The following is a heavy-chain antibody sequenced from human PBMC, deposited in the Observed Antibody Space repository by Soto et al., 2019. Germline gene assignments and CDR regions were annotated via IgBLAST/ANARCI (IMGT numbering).Heavy chain of an antibody. Sequence: QVQLMESGGGVVQPGGSLRLSCAASGFTFNTYGMHWVRQAPGKGLEWVAVIWDDGSNQYYADSVKGRFTISRDNSKSTLFLQMNSLRADDTAIYYCARGFVITAVPDYWGQGPLVTVSS. V-gene: IGHV3-33*01. CDR3: ARGFVITAVPDY. CDR2: IWDDGSNQ. D-gene: IGHD2-2*01. J-gene: IGHJ4*02. CDR1: GFTFNTYG.